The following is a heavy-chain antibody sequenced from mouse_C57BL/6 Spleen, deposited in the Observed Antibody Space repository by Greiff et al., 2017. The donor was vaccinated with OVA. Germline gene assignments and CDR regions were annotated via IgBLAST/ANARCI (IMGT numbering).Heavy chain of an antibody. CDR2: ISSGGDYI. V-gene: IGHV5-9-1*02. Sequence: EVMLVESGEGLVKPGGSLKLSCAASGFTFSSYAMSWVRQTPEKRLEWVAYISSGGDYIYYADTVKGRFTISRDNARNTLYLQMSSLKSEDTAMYYCTREYYGSSYDYWGQGTTPTVSS. CDR3: TREYYGSSYDY. CDR1: GFTFSSYA. J-gene: IGHJ2*01. D-gene: IGHD1-1*01.